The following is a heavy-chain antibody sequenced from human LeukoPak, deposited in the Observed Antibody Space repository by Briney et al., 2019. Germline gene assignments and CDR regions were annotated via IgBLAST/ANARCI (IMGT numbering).Heavy chain of an antibody. Sequence: PGGSLRLSCAASGFTFSSSSMNWVRQAPGKGLEWVSSISSSSDAYYADSVKGRFTISRDNAKNSLYLQMNSLRAEDTAVYYCARQAGGKFDYWGQGTLVTVSS. CDR2: ISSSSDA. CDR1: GFTFSSSS. J-gene: IGHJ4*02. CDR3: ARQAGGKFDY. V-gene: IGHV3-21*04. D-gene: IGHD3-16*01.